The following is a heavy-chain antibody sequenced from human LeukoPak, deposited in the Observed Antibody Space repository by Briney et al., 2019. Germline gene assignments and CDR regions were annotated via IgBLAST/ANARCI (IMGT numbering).Heavy chain of an antibody. CDR2: ISGSGGST. D-gene: IGHD3-3*01. CDR3: ARSPLRFLEWETYFDY. CDR1: GFTFSSYW. V-gene: IGHV3-23*01. J-gene: IGHJ4*02. Sequence: GGSLRLSCAASGFTFSSYWMSWVRQAPGKGLEWVSTISGSGGSTYYADSVKGRFTISRDNPKNTLYLQLNSLRPEDTAVYYCARSPLRFLEWETYFDYWGQGTLVTVSS.